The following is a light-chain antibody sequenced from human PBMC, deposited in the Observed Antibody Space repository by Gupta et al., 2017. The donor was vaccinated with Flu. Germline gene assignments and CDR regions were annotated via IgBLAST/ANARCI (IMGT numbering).Light chain of an antibody. CDR1: QDISNF. V-gene: IGKV1-27*01. CDR3: QSDDNLPIT. J-gene: IGKJ5*01. CDR2: VAR. Sequence: DIQMTQSPSSLSASFGDRVTITCRASQDISNFLAWYQQKPGKAPELLIYVARTVESGVPTRFSGSRSGTVFTLTITGLQPEDVGFYSCQSDDNLPITFGQGTLLEIK.